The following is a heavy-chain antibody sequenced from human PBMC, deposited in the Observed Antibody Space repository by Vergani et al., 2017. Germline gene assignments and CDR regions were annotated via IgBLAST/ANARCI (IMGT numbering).Heavy chain of an antibody. V-gene: IGHV4-59*01. CDR3: ARDYDAFDT. CDR2: IYYSGST. J-gene: IGHJ3*02. CDR1: GGSISSYY. Sequence: QVQLQESGPGLVKPSETLSLTCTVSGGSISSYYWSWIRQPPGKGLEWIGYIYYSGSTNYNPSLKSRVTISVDTSKNQFSLKLSSVTAADTAVYYCARDYDAFDTWGQGTMVTVSS.